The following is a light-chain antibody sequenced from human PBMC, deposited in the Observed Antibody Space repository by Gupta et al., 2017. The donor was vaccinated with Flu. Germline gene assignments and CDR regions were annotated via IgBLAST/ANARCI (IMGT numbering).Light chain of an antibody. CDR1: QSISSY. CDR3: HQSDSTPHS. CDR2: AAS. V-gene: IGKV1-39*01. J-gene: IGKJ2*03. Sequence: DIQMTQSPSSLSASVGDRVTITCRASQSISSYLNWYQQKPGKAPKLLIYAASSLQSAVPSRLSGSGSGTDFTLTIIRLLPEDFATYYCHQSDSTPHSFGQGTKMEIK.